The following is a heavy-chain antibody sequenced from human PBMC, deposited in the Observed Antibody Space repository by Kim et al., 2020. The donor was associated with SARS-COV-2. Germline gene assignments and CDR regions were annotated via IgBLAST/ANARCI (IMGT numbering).Heavy chain of an antibody. CDR3: ARVPYGVATIFFDY. J-gene: IGHJ4*02. D-gene: IGHD5-12*01. CDR1: GFTFSDYY. V-gene: IGHV3-11*05. Sequence: GGSLRLSCAASGFTFSDYYMSWIRQAPGKGLEWVSYISSSSSYTNYADSVKGRFTISRDNAKNSLYLQMNSLRAEDTAVYYCARVPYGVATIFFDYWGQGTLVTVSS. CDR2: ISSSSSYT.